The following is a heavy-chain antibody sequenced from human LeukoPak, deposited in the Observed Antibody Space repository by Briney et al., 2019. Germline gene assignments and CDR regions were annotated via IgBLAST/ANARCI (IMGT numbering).Heavy chain of an antibody. Sequence: ASVKVSLKVSVYTLTELSMHWVRQAPGKGLEWVGGLDPEDGETIYAQKFQGRVTMTEDTSTDTAYMELSSVRSEDTGVYYCVTDRGGYPFDPWGQGTLVTVSS. CDR3: VTDRGGYPFDP. D-gene: IGHD5-12*01. J-gene: IGHJ5*02. CDR1: VYTLTELS. CDR2: LDPEDGET. V-gene: IGHV1-24*01.